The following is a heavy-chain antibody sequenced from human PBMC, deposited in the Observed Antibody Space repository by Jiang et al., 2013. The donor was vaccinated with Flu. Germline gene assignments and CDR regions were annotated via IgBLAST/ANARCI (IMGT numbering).Heavy chain of an antibody. CDR3: ARQGTFHSSSFRY. D-gene: IGHD6-6*01. J-gene: IGHJ4*02. CDR2: INHSGST. CDR1: GGSFSGYY. V-gene: IGHV4-34*01. Sequence: TCAVYGGSFSGYYWSWIRQPPGKGLEWIGEINHSGSTNYDPSLKSRVTISVDTSKNQFSLKLSSVTAADTAVYYCARQGTFHSSSFRYWGQGTLVTVSS.